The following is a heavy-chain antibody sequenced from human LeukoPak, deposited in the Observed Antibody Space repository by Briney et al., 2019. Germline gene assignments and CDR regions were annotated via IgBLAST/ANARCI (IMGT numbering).Heavy chain of an antibody. Sequence: PGGSLRLSCAASGFTFSSYSMNWVRQALGKGLEWVSSISSSSSYIYYADSVKGRFTISRDNAKNSLYLQMNSLRAEDTAVYYCARDSRLGELSVDYWGQGTLVTVSS. V-gene: IGHV3-21*01. CDR2: ISSSSSYI. CDR3: ARDSRLGELSVDY. J-gene: IGHJ4*02. D-gene: IGHD3-16*02. CDR1: GFTFSSYS.